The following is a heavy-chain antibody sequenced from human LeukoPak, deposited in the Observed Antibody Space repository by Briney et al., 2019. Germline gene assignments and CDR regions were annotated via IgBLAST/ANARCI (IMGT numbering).Heavy chain of an antibody. CDR2: ISSSGSTI. V-gene: IGHV3-11*01. D-gene: IGHD3-22*01. CDR3: ARVIVGYYDSTPSF. CDR1: GFTFSDDY. J-gene: IGHJ4*02. Sequence: GGSLRLSCAASGFTFSDDYMSSIRQAPGKGMEWASYISSSGSTIYYADSVKGRFTISRDNAMNSLYLQMNSLRAEDTAVYYCARVIVGYYDSTPSFGGQGTLVTVSS.